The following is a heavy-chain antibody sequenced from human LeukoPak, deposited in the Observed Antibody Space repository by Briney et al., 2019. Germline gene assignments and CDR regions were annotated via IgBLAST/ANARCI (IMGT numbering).Heavy chain of an antibody. D-gene: IGHD3-10*01. CDR1: GFTFSSYG. Sequence: PGGSLRLSCAASGFTFSSYGMHWVRQAPGKGLEWVTFIRYDGSNKYYADSVKGRFTISRDNSKNTLYLQMNSLRAEDTAVYYCAKLLWFGAPGRNDAFDIWGQGTMVTVSS. CDR2: IRYDGSNK. J-gene: IGHJ3*02. V-gene: IGHV3-30*02. CDR3: AKLLWFGAPGRNDAFDI.